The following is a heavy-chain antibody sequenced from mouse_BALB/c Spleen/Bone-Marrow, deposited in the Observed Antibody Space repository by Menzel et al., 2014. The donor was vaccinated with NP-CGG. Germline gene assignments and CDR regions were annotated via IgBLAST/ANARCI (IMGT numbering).Heavy chain of an antibody. V-gene: IGHV14-3*02. D-gene: IGHD2-4*01. Sequence: EVKLVEPGAELVKPGASVKLSCTASGFNIKDTYMHWVKQRPEQGLEWIGRIDPANGNTKYDPKFQGKATITADTSSNTAYLQLSSLTSEDTAVYYCATMITDWYFDVWGAGTTVTVSS. CDR3: ATMITDWYFDV. J-gene: IGHJ1*01. CDR1: GFNIKDTY. CDR2: IDPANGNT.